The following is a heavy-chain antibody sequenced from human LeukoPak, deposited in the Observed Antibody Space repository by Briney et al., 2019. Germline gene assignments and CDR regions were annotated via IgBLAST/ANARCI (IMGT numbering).Heavy chain of an antibody. CDR1: GYTFTGYY. J-gene: IGHJ4*02. CDR3: ARGNSGGSHNYFDY. Sequence: ASVKVSCKASGYTFTGYYMHWVRQAPGQGLEWMGWINPNSGGTNYAQKFQGWVTMTRDTSISTAYMELSRLRSDDTAVYYCARGNSGGSHNYFDYRGQGTLVTVSS. V-gene: IGHV1-2*04. D-gene: IGHD2-15*01. CDR2: INPNSGGT.